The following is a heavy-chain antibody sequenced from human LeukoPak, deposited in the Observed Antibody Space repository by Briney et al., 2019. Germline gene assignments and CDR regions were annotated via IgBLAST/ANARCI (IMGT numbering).Heavy chain of an antibody. CDR1: GGSFSGYY. Sequence: PSGTLSLTCAVYGGSFSGYYWSWIRQPPGKGLEWIGEINHSGSTNYNPSLKSRVTISVDTSKNQFFLKLSSVTAADTAVYYCARERPSYYDILTGYYPRSLPYYFDYWGQGTLVTVSS. D-gene: IGHD3-9*01. V-gene: IGHV4-34*01. CDR2: INHSGST. J-gene: IGHJ4*02. CDR3: ARERPSYYDILTGYYPRSLPYYFDY.